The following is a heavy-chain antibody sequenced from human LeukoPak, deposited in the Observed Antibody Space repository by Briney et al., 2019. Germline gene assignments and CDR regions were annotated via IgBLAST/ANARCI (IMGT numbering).Heavy chain of an antibody. Sequence: TGGSLRLSCAASGFTFSSYSMNWVRQAPGKGLEWVSSISSSSSYIYYAGSVKGRFTISRDNAKNSLYLQMNSLRAEDTAVYYCARVSSWNVCWGQGTLVTVSS. CDR2: ISSSSSYI. CDR3: ARVSSWNVC. V-gene: IGHV3-21*01. J-gene: IGHJ4*02. CDR1: GFTFSSYS. D-gene: IGHD1-1*01.